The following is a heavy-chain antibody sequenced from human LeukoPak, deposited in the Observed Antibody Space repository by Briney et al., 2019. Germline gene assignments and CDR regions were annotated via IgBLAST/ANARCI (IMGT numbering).Heavy chain of an antibody. V-gene: IGHV4-59*01. D-gene: IGHD1-26*01. Sequence: PSETLSLTCTVSGGSISSYYWSWIRQPPGKGLEWIGYIYYSGSTNYNPSLKSRVTISVDTSKNQFSLKLSSVTAADTAVYYCARESWERIGSYYYYYYMDVWGKGTTVTVSS. CDR2: IYYSGST. CDR3: ARESWERIGSYYYYYYMDV. J-gene: IGHJ6*03. CDR1: GGSISSYY.